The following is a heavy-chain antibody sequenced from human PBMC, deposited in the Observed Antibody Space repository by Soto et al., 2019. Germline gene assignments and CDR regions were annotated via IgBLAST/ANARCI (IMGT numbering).Heavy chain of an antibody. D-gene: IGHD2-15*01. CDR3: AKGYCSGGSCSGYNDAFDI. Sequence: ASVKVSCKASGYTFTSYAMHWVRQAPGQRLEWMGWINAGNGNTKYSQKFQGRVTITRDTSASTAYMELSSLRSEDTAAYYCAKGYCSGGSCSGYNDAFDIWSQGTMVTVSS. J-gene: IGHJ3*02. CDR2: INAGNGNT. V-gene: IGHV1-3*01. CDR1: GYTFTSYA.